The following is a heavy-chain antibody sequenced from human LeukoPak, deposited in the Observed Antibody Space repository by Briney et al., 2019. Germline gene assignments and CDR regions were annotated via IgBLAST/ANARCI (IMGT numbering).Heavy chain of an antibody. J-gene: IGHJ5*02. Sequence: GGSLRLSCAASGFTFSSYWMSWVRQAPGKGLEWVSAISGSGGSTYYADSVKGRFTISRDNSKNTLYLQMNSLRAEDTAVYYCAKPITIFGVVTEANWFDPWGQGTLVTVSS. CDR1: GFTFSSYW. V-gene: IGHV3-23*01. D-gene: IGHD3-3*01. CDR3: AKPITIFGVVTEANWFDP. CDR2: ISGSGGST.